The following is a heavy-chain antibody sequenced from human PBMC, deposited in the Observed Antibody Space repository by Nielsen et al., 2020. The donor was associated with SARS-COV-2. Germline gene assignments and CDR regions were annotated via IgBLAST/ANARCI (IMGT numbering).Heavy chain of an antibody. CDR1: GASITSYY. CDR3: ASGGWRQLWTPTFAY. J-gene: IGHJ4*02. V-gene: IGHV4-59*01. CDR2: VYYIGST. Sequence: SETLSLTCTVSGASITSYYWSWIRQSPGKGLEWIGYVYYIGSTNYNPSLKSRVTISRDTSRNQFFLNLTSVTAADTATYFCASGGWRQLWTPTFAYWGRGTPVTVSS. D-gene: IGHD5-18*01.